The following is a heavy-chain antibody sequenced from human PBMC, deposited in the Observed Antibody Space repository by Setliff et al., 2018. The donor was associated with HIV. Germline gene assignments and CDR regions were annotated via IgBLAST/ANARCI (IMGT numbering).Heavy chain of an antibody. V-gene: IGHV4-31*03. Sequence: LSLTCTVSGDSVSSVGHYWSWIRQHPVKGLEWIGYIYYSGTTYYNPSLKSRLIISIDTSKNQFSLKLSSVTAADTAVYFCARAHIAARPFDHWGQGTLVTVSS. CDR3: ARAHIAARPFDH. J-gene: IGHJ4*02. D-gene: IGHD6-6*01. CDR2: IYYSGTT. CDR1: GDSVSSVGHY.